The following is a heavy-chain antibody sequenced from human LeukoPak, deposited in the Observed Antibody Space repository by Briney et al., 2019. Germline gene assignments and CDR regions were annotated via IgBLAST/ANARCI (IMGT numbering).Heavy chain of an antibody. V-gene: IGHV3-30*04. CDR1: GFTFSSYA. CDR2: ISYDGSNK. CDR3: ARDTGQLWLPHYYFDY. D-gene: IGHD5-18*01. Sequence: QAGGSLRLSCAASGFTFSSYAMHWVRRAPGKGLEWVAVISYDGSNKYYADSVKGRFTISRDNSKNTLYLQMNSLRAEDTAVYYCARDTGQLWLPHYYFDYWGQGTLVTVSS. J-gene: IGHJ4*02.